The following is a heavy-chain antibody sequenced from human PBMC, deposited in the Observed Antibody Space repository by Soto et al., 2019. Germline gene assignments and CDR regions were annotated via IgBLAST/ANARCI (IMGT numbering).Heavy chain of an antibody. CDR1: GYTFTSYG. J-gene: IGHJ4*02. CDR2: ISAYNGNT. D-gene: IGHD3-9*01. CDR3: ARDPVGDYDILTGYYCDY. Sequence: QVQLVQSGAEVKKPGAPVKVSCKASGYTFTSYGISWVRQAPGQGLEWMGWISAYNGNTNYAQKLQGRVTMTTDTATSTAYMELRSLRSDDTAVYYCARDPVGDYDILTGYYCDYWGQGTLVTVSS. V-gene: IGHV1-18*01.